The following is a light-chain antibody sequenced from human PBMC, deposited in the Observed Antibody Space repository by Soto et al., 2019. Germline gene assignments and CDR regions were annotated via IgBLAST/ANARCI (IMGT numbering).Light chain of an antibody. CDR1: QSVSTNS. Sequence: EIVLTQSPDTLSLSPGERATLSCRASQSVSTNSLAWYQQKRGQAPRPLIYGASSRATGTPDRFSGSGSGTDLTLIISRLEPEDFAVYYCQQYGSSVLTFGGGTKVEIK. V-gene: IGKV3-20*01. CDR2: GAS. J-gene: IGKJ4*01. CDR3: QQYGSSVLT.